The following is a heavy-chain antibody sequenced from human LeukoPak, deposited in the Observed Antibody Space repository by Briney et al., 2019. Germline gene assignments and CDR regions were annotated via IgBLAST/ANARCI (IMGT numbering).Heavy chain of an antibody. CDR1: GGSISSSSYY. CDR3: ARAKASNCYVNWFDP. D-gene: IGHD6-13*01. Sequence: SEPQSLTCTVSGGSISSSSYYWGWIPQPPGKGLEWIGSIYYSGSTYYNPSRKSRVTISVDTSKNTISLNLSSVTAADKAVYHCARAKASNCYVNWFDPWGQGTLVTVSS. V-gene: IGHV4-39*01. CDR2: IYYSGST. J-gene: IGHJ5*02.